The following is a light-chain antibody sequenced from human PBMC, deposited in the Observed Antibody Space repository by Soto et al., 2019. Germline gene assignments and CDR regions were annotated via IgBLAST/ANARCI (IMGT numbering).Light chain of an antibody. CDR3: QQSYSTPRT. CDR1: QSISSY. Sequence: DIQMTQSPSSLSASVGDRVTITCRASQSISSYLNWYQQKPGKAPKLLIYAASSLHSGVPSRFSDCGSGTDFTLTISSLHPEDFATDYCQQSYSTPRTFGQGTKVEIK. CDR2: AAS. V-gene: IGKV1-39*01. J-gene: IGKJ1*01.